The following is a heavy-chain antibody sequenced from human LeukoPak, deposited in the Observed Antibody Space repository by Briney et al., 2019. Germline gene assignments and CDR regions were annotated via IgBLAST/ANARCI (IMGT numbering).Heavy chain of an antibody. V-gene: IGHV4-34*01. J-gene: IGHJ4*02. CDR1: GGSFSGYY. CDR2: INHSGST. CDR3: ARRITYYYDSSGYYYGR. Sequence: SETLSLTCAVYGGSFSGYYWSWIRQPQGRGWSGLGEINHSGSTNYNPSLKSRVTISVDTSKNQFSLKLSSVTAADTAVYYCARRITYYYDSSGYYYGRWGQGTLVTVSS. D-gene: IGHD3-22*01.